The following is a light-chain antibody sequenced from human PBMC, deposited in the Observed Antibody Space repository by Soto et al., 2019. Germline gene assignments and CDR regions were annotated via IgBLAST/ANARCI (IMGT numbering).Light chain of an antibody. CDR3: QQRSNWRLT. CDR2: DAS. J-gene: IGKJ4*01. CDR1: QSVSSY. V-gene: IGKV3-11*01. Sequence: EIVLTQSPATLSLSPGERATLSCRASQSVSSYLAWYQQKPCQAPRLLIYDASNMATGIPARFSGSGSGTDFTLTISSLEPEDFAVYYCQQRSNWRLTFGGGTKVEIK.